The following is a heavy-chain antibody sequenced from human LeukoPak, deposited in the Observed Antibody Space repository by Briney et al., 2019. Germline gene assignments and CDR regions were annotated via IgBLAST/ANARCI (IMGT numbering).Heavy chain of an antibody. CDR2: INPNSGGT. CDR3: ARASPRSGSYHDY. J-gene: IGHJ4*02. D-gene: IGHD1-26*01. Sequence: ASVKVSCKASGYTFTGYYMHWLRQAPGQGLEWMGWINPNSGGTNYAQKFQGRVTMTRDTSISTAYMELSRLRSDDTAVYYCARASPRSGSYHDYWGQGTLVTVSS. V-gene: IGHV1-2*02. CDR1: GYTFTGYY.